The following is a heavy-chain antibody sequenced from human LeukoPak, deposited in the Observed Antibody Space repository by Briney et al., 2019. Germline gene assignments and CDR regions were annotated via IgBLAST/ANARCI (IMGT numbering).Heavy chain of an antibody. CDR2: ISGSGGST. Sequence: PGGSLRLSCAASGFTFSSYAMSWVRQAPGKGLEWVSAISGSGGSTYYADSVKGRFTISRDNSKNTLYLRMNSLRAEDTAVYYCAKYYYDSSGTLDYWGQGTLVTVSS. CDR1: GFTFSSYA. J-gene: IGHJ4*02. D-gene: IGHD3-22*01. CDR3: AKYYYDSSGTLDY. V-gene: IGHV3-23*01.